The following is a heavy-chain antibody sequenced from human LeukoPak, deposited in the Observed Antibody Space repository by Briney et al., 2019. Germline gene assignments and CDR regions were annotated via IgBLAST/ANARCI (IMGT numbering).Heavy chain of an antibody. CDR2: ISSSSSTI. CDR3: ARAAIAYCGGDCYSDYFDY. V-gene: IGHV3-48*01. D-gene: IGHD2-21*02. Sequence: GGSLRLSCAASGFTFSSYSMNWVRQAPGKGLEWVSYISSSSSTIYYADSVKGRFTISRDNAKNSLYLQMNSLRAEDTAVYYCARAAIAYCGGDCYSDYFDYWGQGTLVTVSS. J-gene: IGHJ4*02. CDR1: GFTFSSYS.